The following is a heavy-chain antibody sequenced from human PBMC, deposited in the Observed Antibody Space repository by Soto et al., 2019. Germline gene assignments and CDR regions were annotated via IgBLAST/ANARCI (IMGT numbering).Heavy chain of an antibody. CDR2: IYYSGST. Sequence: QVQLQESGPGLVKPSETLSLTCTVSGGSSSSYYWSWIRQPPGKGLEWIGYIYYSGSTNYDPSLKSRVTISVDTSKNQFSLKLSSVSVADTAVYYCARHVVPAANYFAYWGQGTLVTVSS. CDR1: GGSSSSYY. J-gene: IGHJ4*02. V-gene: IGHV4-59*08. D-gene: IGHD2-2*01. CDR3: ARHVVPAANYFAY.